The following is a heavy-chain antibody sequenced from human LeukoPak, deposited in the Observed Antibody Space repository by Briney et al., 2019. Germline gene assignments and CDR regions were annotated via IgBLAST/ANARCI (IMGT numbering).Heavy chain of an antibody. CDR3: ARGSGSSWYFYFDY. D-gene: IGHD6-13*01. V-gene: IGHV3-23*01. CDR1: GFTFSSYD. CDR2: ISGSGGST. Sequence: GGSLRLSCAASGFTFSSYDMSWVRQAPGKGLEWVSVISGSGGSTYYADSVKGRFTISRDNAKNSVYLQMNSLRAEDTALYYCARGSGSSWYFYFDYWGQGTLVTVSS. J-gene: IGHJ4*02.